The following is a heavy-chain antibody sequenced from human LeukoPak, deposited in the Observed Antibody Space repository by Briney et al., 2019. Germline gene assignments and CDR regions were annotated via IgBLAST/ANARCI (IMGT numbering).Heavy chain of an antibody. CDR2: IKQDGSEK. CDR3: ARSYYYDSSGYYYGVYYFDY. D-gene: IGHD3-22*01. CDR1: GFTFSSYW. Sequence: GGSLRLSCAASGFTFSSYWMSWVRQAPGKGLEWVANIKQDGSEKYYVDSVKGRFTISRDNAKNSLYLQMNSLRAEDTAVYYCARSYYYDSSGYYYGVYYFDYWGQGTLVTVSS. V-gene: IGHV3-7*01. J-gene: IGHJ4*02.